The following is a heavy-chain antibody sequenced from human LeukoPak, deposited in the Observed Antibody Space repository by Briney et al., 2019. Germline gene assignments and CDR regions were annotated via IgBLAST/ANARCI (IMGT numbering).Heavy chain of an antibody. D-gene: IGHD3-3*01. CDR1: GHTFTDYY. CDR2: INPNSGGT. CDR3: ARPFLRGQNWIDP. J-gene: IGHJ5*02. Sequence: ASVKVSCKASGHTFTDYYIHWVRQAPGQGLEWMGRINPNSGGTNYPQKFQGRVTMTRDTSISTAYMELSSLRSDDTAIYYCARPFLRGQNWIDPWGQGTLVTVSS. V-gene: IGHV1-2*06.